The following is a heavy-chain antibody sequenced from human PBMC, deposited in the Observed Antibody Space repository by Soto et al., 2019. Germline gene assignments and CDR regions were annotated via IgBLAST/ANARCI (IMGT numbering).Heavy chain of an antibody. CDR2: IYYSGST. J-gene: IGHJ3*02. D-gene: IGHD3-22*01. V-gene: IGHV4-30-4*01. CDR3: VRVLENYDSSGGGFGAFDI. Sequence: SETLSLTCTVSGGSISSGDYYWSWIRQPPGKGIEWIGYIYYSGSTYYNQSLKSRVTITVDTSKNQFSLKLSSVTAADTAVFYCVRVLENYDSSGGGFGAFDIWGQGTMVTVSS. CDR1: GGSISSGDYY.